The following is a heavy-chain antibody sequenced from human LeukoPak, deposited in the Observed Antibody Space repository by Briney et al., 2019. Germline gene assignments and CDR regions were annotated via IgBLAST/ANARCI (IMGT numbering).Heavy chain of an antibody. Sequence: PGGSLRHSCAASGFTFSSYGMHWVRQAPGKGLEWVAVISYDGSNKYYADSVEGRFTISRDNSKNTLYLQMNSLRAEDTAVYYCAKAPDTAMVVSLFDYWGQGTLVTVSS. D-gene: IGHD5-18*01. V-gene: IGHV3-30*18. CDR1: GFTFSSYG. J-gene: IGHJ4*02. CDR3: AKAPDTAMVVSLFDY. CDR2: ISYDGSNK.